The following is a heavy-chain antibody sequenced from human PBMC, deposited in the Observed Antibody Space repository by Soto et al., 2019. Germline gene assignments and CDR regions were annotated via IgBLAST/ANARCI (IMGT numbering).Heavy chain of an antibody. CDR3: ARDEGYKWNYGGSWFDP. V-gene: IGHV1-18*01. D-gene: IGHD1-7*01. CDR2: ISAYNGNT. CDR1: GYTFTSYG. Sequence: QVQLVQSGAEVKKPGASVKVSCKASGYTFTSYGISWVRQAPGQGLEWMGWISAYNGNTNYAQKLQGRVTMTTDTSTSTAYMERRSLSSDDTAVYYCARDEGYKWNYGGSWFDPWGQGTLVTVSS. J-gene: IGHJ5*02.